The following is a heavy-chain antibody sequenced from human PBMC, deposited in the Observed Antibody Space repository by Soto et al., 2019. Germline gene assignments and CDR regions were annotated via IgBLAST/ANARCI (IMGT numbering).Heavy chain of an antibody. CDR3: ARETYYFGSGTYDDGMDA. D-gene: IGHD3-10*01. CDR2: ISIYNDNT. J-gene: IGHJ6*02. CDR1: GFTFTSYG. V-gene: IGHV1-18*04. Sequence: VQLVQSGSEVKKPGASVKVSCKASGFTFTSYGISWVRQAPGQGLEWMAWISIYNDNTKYAQKFQGRITMITDTSTSTAYMELRSLRTDDTAVYYCARETYYFGSGTYDDGMDAWGQGTTVTVSS.